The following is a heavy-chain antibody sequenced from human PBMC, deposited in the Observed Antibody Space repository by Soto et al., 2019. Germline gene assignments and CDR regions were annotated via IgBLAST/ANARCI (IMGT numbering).Heavy chain of an antibody. J-gene: IGHJ5*02. V-gene: IGHV3-74*01. CDR2: INSDGSST. Sequence: PCGSLRLSCAASGFTFSSYWMHWVRQAPGKGLVWVSRINSDGSSTSYADSVKGRFTISRYNAKNTLYPQMNSLRAEDTAVYYCARIGGHILIAAAGSGCFDPWGQGTLVPVS. CDR1: GFTFSSYW. CDR3: ARIGGHILIAAAGSGCFDP. D-gene: IGHD6-13*01.